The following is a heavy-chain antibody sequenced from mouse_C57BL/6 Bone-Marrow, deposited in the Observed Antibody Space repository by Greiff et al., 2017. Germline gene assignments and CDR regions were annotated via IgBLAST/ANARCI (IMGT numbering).Heavy chain of an antibody. CDR2: ISNLAYSI. Sequence: EVMLVESGGGLVQPGGSLKLSCAASGFTFSDYGMAWVRQAPRKGPEWVAFISNLAYSIYYADTVTGRFTISRENAKNTLYLEMSSLRSEDTAMYYCARQPRAYYYCSSYFDWYFDVWGTGTTVTVSS. CDR3: ARQPRAYYYCSSYFDWYFDV. D-gene: IGHD1-1*01. CDR1: GFTFSDYG. J-gene: IGHJ1*03. V-gene: IGHV5-15*04.